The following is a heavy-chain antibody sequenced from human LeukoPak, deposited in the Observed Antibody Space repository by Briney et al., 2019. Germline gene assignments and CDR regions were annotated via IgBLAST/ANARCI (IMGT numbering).Heavy chain of an antibody. CDR2: IYPGDSDT. V-gene: IGHV5-51*01. J-gene: IGHJ5*02. CDR1: GYSFTSYW. CDR3: ARLRGLERRWFDP. D-gene: IGHD1-1*01. Sequence: GESLKISCKGSGYSFTSYWIGWVRQMPGKGLEGMGIIYPGDSDTRYSPSFQGQVTISADKSISTAYLQWRSLKASDTAMYYCARLRGLERRWFDPWGQGTLVTVSS.